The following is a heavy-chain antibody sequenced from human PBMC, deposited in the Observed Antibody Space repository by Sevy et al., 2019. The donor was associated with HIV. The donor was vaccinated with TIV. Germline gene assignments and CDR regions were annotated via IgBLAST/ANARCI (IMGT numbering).Heavy chain of an antibody. CDR1: GGTFSSYA. CDR3: ARRKEYYDSSGYYYESAFDI. D-gene: IGHD3-22*01. CDR2: IIPIFGTA. Sequence: ASVKVSCKASGGTFSSYAISWVRQAPGQGLEWMGGIIPIFGTANDAQKFQGRVTITADESTSTAYIELSSLGSEDTAMYYCARRKEYYDSSGYYYESAFDIWCQGTMVTVSS. V-gene: IGHV1-69*13. J-gene: IGHJ3*02.